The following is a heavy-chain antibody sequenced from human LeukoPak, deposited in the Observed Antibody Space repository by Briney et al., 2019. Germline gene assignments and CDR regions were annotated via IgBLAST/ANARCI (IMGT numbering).Heavy chain of an antibody. CDR1: GGSISSGAY. J-gene: IGHJ4*02. CDR3: ARVVRTTVTNYPFDY. Sequence: PSETLSLTCTVSGGSISSGAYWGWVRQPPGEGLEWIATIYRTGNTYYNPSLESRVTISIDTSKNQFSLKLNSVTAADTAVYYCARVVRTTVTNYPFDYWGQGTLVTVSS. CDR2: IYRTGNT. V-gene: IGHV4-38-2*02. D-gene: IGHD4-17*01.